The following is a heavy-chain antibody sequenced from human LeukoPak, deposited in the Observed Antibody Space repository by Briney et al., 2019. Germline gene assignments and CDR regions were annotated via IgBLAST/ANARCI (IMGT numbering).Heavy chain of an antibody. CDR1: GFTFRTYP. CDR2: ISGDGDST. Sequence: GGSLRLSRAASGFTFRTYPMSWVRQAPGKGLEWVSAISGDGDSTYYADSVEGGFTISRDNSKNTLYLQMNSLRVEDTAVYYCAKDDWGGYSYFDYWGQGTLVTVSS. V-gene: IGHV3-23*01. D-gene: IGHD5-18*01. J-gene: IGHJ4*02. CDR3: AKDDWGGYSYFDY.